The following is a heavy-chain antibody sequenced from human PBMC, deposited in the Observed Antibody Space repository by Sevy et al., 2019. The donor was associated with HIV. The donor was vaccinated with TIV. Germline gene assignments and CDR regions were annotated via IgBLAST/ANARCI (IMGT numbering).Heavy chain of an antibody. Sequence: ASVKVSCKVSGYTLTELSMHWVRQAPGKGLEWMGGFDPEDGETIYAQKFQGRDTMTEDTSTDTAYMELSSLRSEDTAVYYCATDSSGWRDAFDIWGQGTMVTVSS. D-gene: IGHD6-19*01. CDR1: GYTLTELS. V-gene: IGHV1-24*01. J-gene: IGHJ3*02. CDR3: ATDSSGWRDAFDI. CDR2: FDPEDGET.